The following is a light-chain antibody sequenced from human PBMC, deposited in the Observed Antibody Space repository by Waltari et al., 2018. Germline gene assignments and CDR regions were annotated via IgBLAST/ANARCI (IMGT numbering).Light chain of an antibody. Sequence: QSALTQTASVSGSPGQSITISCTGTSSYVGSYNLVSWYQQHPGKAPKLMIYEGSKRPSGVSNRFSGSKSGNTASLTISGLQAEDEADYYCCSYAGSSTWVFGGGTKLTVL. V-gene: IGLV2-23*01. J-gene: IGLJ3*02. CDR3: CSYAGSSTWV. CDR1: SSYVGSYNL. CDR2: EGS.